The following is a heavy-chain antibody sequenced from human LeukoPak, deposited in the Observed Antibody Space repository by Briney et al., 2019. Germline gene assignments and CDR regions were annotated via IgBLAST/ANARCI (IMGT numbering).Heavy chain of an antibody. J-gene: IGHJ4*02. V-gene: IGHV3-30*02. D-gene: IGHD3-10*01. CDR3: AKDLYGSGSLFDY. CDR2: IRYDGRNR. CDR1: GFTFSSYG. Sequence: GGSLRLSCAASGFTFSSYGMHWGRQAAGKGLEWVAFIRYDGRNRYYADSVKGRFTISRDNSKNTLYLQMNSLRAEDTAVHYCAKDLYGSGSLFDYWGQGTLVTVSS.